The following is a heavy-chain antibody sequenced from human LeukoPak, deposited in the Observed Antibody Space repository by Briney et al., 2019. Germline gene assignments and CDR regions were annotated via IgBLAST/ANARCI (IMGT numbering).Heavy chain of an antibody. Sequence: GGSLRLSCAASGFTFSSYGMHWVRQAPGKGLEWVAFIRYDGSNKYYADSVKGRFTISRDNSKNTLYLQMNSLRAEDTAVYYCAKAPGTIFGVVPTLDYWGQGTLVTVSS. CDR1: GFTFSSYG. J-gene: IGHJ4*02. V-gene: IGHV3-30*02. D-gene: IGHD3-3*01. CDR2: IRYDGSNK. CDR3: AKAPGTIFGVVPTLDY.